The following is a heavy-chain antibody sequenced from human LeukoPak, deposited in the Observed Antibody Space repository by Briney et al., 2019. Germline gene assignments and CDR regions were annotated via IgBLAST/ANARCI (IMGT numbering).Heavy chain of an antibody. CDR3: VKDPSSVGP. Sequence: PGGSLRLSCAASQFTLRNYAMSWVRQAPGKGLEWVAAITGSGDNTYYADSVKGRFIISRDDSKKTLYLYVNNLRADDTAIYYCVKDPSSVGPWGQGTLVTVSS. CDR2: ITGSGDNT. J-gene: IGHJ5*02. CDR1: QFTLRNYA. V-gene: IGHV3-23*01.